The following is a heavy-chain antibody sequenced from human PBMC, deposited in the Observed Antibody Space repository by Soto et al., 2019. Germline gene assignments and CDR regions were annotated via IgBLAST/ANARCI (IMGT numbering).Heavy chain of an antibody. CDR3: ARAPKVSGSSQTRPDF. CDR1: SGSFSGYY. J-gene: IGHJ4*02. CDR2: ISQSGNT. V-gene: IGHV4-34*01. D-gene: IGHD6-6*01. Sequence: SETLSLTCSIYSGSFSGYYLSWIRQPPGKGLEWIGEISQSGNTNYSPSLKSRVSISIDTSKKQFSLNLASVSAADTAVYYCARAPKVSGSSQTRPDFWGQGTLVTVS.